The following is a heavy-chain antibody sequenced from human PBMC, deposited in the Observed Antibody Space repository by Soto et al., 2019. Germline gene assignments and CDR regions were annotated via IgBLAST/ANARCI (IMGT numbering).Heavy chain of an antibody. CDR2: IIPIFGTA. J-gene: IGHJ4*02. CDR1: GGTFSSYA. D-gene: IGHD2-21*02. V-gene: IGHV1-69*01. CDR3: ASGGAYCGGDCSHY. Sequence: QVQLVQSGAEVKKPGSSVKVSCKASGGTFSSYAISWVRQAPGQGLEWMGGIIPIFGTANYAQKFQGRVTIAADESTSTAYLALGSLRSEDTAVYYCASGGAYCGGDCSHYWGQGTLVTVSS.